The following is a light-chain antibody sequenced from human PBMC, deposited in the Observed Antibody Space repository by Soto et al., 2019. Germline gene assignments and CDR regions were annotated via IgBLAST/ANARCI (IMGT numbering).Light chain of an antibody. Sequence: DIQMTQSPSTLSASVGDRVTITCRASQTLNDWLAWYQHKPGQGPKPLIYATSKLETGVPPRFSGSGSGTEFTLTINGLQLDAFATYFCLQYINYWTFGQGTNVEVK. V-gene: IGKV1-5*03. CDR1: QTLNDW. CDR3: LQYINYWT. J-gene: IGKJ1*01. CDR2: ATS.